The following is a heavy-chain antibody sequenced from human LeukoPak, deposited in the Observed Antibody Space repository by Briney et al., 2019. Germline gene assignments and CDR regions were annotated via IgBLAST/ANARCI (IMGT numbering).Heavy chain of an antibody. CDR2: ISVSGGST. CDR3: AKGYSLVITTVEYFFDY. CDR1: GFTVGSYA. Sequence: SGGSLRLSWAAAGFTVGSYARSGVRRAPGKGRDGVSAISVSGGSTYYADSVKGRFTISRDNSKNTLYLQMNSLRGEDTAVFYCAKGYSLVITTVEYFFDYWGQGALVTVSS. J-gene: IGHJ4*02. V-gene: IGHV3-23*01. D-gene: IGHD3-22*01.